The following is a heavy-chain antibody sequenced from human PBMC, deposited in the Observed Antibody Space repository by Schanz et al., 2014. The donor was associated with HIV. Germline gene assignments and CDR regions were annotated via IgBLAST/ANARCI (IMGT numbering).Heavy chain of an antibody. D-gene: IGHD6-6*01. Sequence: EVQLVESGGGLVQPGGSLKLSCAASGFTFSSSWMHWVRQAPGKGLVWVSHIDTDWSTNYADAVKGRFTISRDNAKNTLSLQINRQRAGDAAVYFCARVRGAGARFRYLVGLDVWGRGTTVIVSS. J-gene: IGHJ6*02. V-gene: IGHV3-74*01. CDR1: GFTFSSSW. CDR3: ARVRGAGARFRYLVGLDV. CDR2: IDTDWST.